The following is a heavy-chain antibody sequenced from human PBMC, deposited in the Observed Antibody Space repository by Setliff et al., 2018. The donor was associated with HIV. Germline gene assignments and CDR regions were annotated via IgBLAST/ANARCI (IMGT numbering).Heavy chain of an antibody. D-gene: IGHD3-10*01. J-gene: IGHJ3*02. CDR1: GGTFSNSG. Sequence: ASVKVSCKASGGTFSNSGISWVRQAPGQGLEWMGWISAYSGNTNYAQKVQGRVTMTTHTPTNTAYMELRSLRSDDTAVYYCARAPKRVYYYGSATYLHDAFDIWGQGTTVTVSS. V-gene: IGHV1-18*01. CDR3: ARAPKRVYYYGSATYLHDAFDI. CDR2: ISAYSGNT.